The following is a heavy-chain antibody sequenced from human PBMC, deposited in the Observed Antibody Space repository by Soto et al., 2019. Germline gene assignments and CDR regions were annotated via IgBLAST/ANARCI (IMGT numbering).Heavy chain of an antibody. D-gene: IGHD6-13*01. Sequence: QVQLVQSGAAVKKPGASVKVSCKASGYTFTSYYVHWVRQAPGQGLAWMGIINPSGGSTTSAQQFQGRVTLTRDTPTSTVYMEVSSLKSEDTAIYYWARNRAAGEVWGQGTLVTVSS. J-gene: IGHJ4*02. CDR2: INPSGGST. V-gene: IGHV1-46*01. CDR1: GYTFTSYY. CDR3: ARNRAAGEV.